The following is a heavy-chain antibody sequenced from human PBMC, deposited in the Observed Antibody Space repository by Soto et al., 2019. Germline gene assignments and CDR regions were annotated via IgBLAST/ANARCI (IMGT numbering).Heavy chain of an antibody. J-gene: IGHJ4*02. CDR2: ISYDGSNK. CDR1: GFTFSSYA. CDR3: AKPGERRQLLYSYFDY. D-gene: IGHD2-2*02. V-gene: IGHV3-30-3*02. Sequence: QVQLVESGGGVVQPGRSLRLSCAASGFTFSSYAMHWVRQAPGKGLEWVAVISYDGSNKYYADSMKGRFTISRDNSKNSLYLQMNSLRAEDTALYYCAKPGERRQLLYSYFDYWGQGTLVTVSS.